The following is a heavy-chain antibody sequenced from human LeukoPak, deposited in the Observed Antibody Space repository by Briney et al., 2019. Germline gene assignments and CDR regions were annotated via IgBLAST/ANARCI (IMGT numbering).Heavy chain of an antibody. CDR2: ISAYNGNT. Sequence: GASVKVSCKASGYTFTSYGISWVRQAPGQGLEWMGWISAYNGNTNYAQKLQGRVTMTTDTSTSTAYMELRSLRSDDTAVYYYARDPSSGYYSDFDYWGQGTLVTVSP. D-gene: IGHD3-22*01. CDR3: ARDPSSGYYSDFDY. J-gene: IGHJ4*02. CDR1: GYTFTSYG. V-gene: IGHV1-18*01.